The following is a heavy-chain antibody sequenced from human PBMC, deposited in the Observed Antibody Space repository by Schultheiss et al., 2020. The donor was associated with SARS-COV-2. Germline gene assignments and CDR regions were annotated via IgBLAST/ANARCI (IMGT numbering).Heavy chain of an antibody. CDR3: TTDWESSGWWTSDAFDI. J-gene: IGHJ3*02. CDR1: GFTFSNAW. Sequence: GGSLRLSCAASGFTFSNAWMSWVRQAPGKGLEWVGRIKSKTDGGTTDYAAPVKGRFTISRDDSKNTLYLQMNSPKTEDTAVYYCTTDWESSGWWTSDAFDIWGQGTMVTVSS. V-gene: IGHV3-15*01. CDR2: IKSKTDGGTT. D-gene: IGHD6-19*01.